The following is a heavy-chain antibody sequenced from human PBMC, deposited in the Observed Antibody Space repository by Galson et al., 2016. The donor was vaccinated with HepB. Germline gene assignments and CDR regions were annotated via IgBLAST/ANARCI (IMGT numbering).Heavy chain of an antibody. V-gene: IGHV3-30*04. J-gene: IGHJ5*02. D-gene: IGHD3-22*01. CDR2: ISYDGSNE. Sequence: SLRLSCAASGFTFSTYAMDWVRLAPGKGLEWVAVISYDGSNEYYADSVKGRFSISRDNSKITLYLQMNSLRVEDTAVYYCARDPYYDTSGDLRWTWGWFDPWGQGTLVTVSS. CDR3: ARDPYYDTSGDLRWTWGWFDP. CDR1: GFTFSTYA.